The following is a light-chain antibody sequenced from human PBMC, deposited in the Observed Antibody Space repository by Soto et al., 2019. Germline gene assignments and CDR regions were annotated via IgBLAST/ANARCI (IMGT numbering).Light chain of an antibody. CDR1: QSLLHSNGYNY. CDR2: LGS. V-gene: IGKV2-28*01. J-gene: IGKJ1*01. Sequence: DIVMTQSPLSLPVTPGEPASISCRSSQSLLHSNGYNYLDWYLQKPGQSPQLLIYLGSNRASGVPDRFSGSGSGTDFTLKISRVEAEDVGVYYCMQALQTQRPFGQGTKVEIK. CDR3: MQALQTQRP.